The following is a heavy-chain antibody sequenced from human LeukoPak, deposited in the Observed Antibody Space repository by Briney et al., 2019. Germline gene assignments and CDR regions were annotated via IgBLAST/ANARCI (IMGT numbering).Heavy chain of an antibody. D-gene: IGHD2-15*01. CDR2: ITGTGGK. J-gene: IGHJ4*02. CDR3: AKDYCRDGNCPFPFLDS. V-gene: IGHV3-23*01. CDR1: GFTFSNYA. Sequence: GGSLRLSCAASGFTFSNYAMTWVRQAPGKGLEWVSIITGTGGKYYGDSVKGRFVLSRDNSKNTVYMQMSSLRAEDTATYYCAKDYCRDGNCPFPFLDSWGQGTQVTVSS.